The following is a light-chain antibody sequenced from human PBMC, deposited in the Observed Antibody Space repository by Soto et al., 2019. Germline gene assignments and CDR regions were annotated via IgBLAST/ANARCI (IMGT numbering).Light chain of an antibody. CDR2: DVS. J-gene: IGLJ2*01. CDR1: SSDVGGYNY. V-gene: IGLV2-14*01. CDR3: SSYTSSSTLDMV. Sequence: QSALTQPASVSGSPGQSITISCTGTSSDVGGYNYVSWYQQHPGKAPKLMIYDVSNRPSGVSNRFSGSKSGNTASLAISGLQAEYEADYYCSSYTSSSTLDMVFGGGTKLTV.